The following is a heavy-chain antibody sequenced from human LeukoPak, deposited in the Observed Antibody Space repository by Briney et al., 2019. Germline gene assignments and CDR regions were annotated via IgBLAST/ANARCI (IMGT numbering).Heavy chain of an antibody. V-gene: IGHV3-30*18. Sequence: GGSLRLSCAASGFSFSSYGMHWVRQAPGKGLEWVAVISYEGKSAYYADSVKGRFTISRDNSQNTLYLQMNSLRAEDTALYYCAKERDYYVSRSCDYWGQGTQVTVSS. J-gene: IGHJ4*02. D-gene: IGHD3-10*01. CDR3: AKERDYYVSRSCDY. CDR1: GFSFSSYG. CDR2: ISYEGKSA.